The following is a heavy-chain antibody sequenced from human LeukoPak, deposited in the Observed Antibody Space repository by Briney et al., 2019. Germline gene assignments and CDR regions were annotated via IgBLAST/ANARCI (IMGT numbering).Heavy chain of an antibody. CDR1: GGSISSHY. CDR2: IYYRGGNT. V-gene: IGHV4-59*11. Sequence: SETLSLTCTVSGGSISSHYWSWIRQPPGQGLEWIGYIYYRGGNTNYNPSLKSRVTISVDTSKNQFSLSLSSVTAADTAVYYCARGFEYSSDWYGDLDCWGQGTLVTVSS. J-gene: IGHJ4*02. D-gene: IGHD6-19*01. CDR3: ARGFEYSSDWYGDLDC.